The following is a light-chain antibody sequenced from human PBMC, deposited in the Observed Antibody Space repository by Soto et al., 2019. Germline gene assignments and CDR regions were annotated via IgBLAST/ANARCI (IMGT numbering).Light chain of an antibody. CDR3: QQYHALPYT. V-gene: IGKV1-33*01. CDR1: QDISRY. Sequence: DIQVTQSPSSLSASVGDRVTITCQARQDISRYLDWYQQKPGQAPKVLIYGASNLIRGVSSRFSGSGSGTHFTCTIASLQPEDFATYYCQQYHALPYTFGQGTKLDIK. J-gene: IGKJ2*01. CDR2: GAS.